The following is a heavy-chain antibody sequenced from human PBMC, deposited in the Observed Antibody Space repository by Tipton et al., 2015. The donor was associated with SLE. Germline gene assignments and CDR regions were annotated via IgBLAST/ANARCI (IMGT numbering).Heavy chain of an antibody. J-gene: IGHJ4*02. CDR2: ISDDGSNK. CDR1: GFTFSSFA. D-gene: IGHD6-13*01. Sequence: SLRLSCAASGFTFSSFAMHWVRQAPGKGLEWVAFISDDGSNKYYADSVKGRFTISRDNFKNTLFLQMNSLRIEDTAVYYCAKQVSSSFDYWGRGTLVTVSS. CDR3: AKQVSSSFDY. V-gene: IGHV3-30*04.